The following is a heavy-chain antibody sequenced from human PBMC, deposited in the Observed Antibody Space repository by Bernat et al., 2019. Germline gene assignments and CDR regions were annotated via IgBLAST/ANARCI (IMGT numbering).Heavy chain of an antibody. D-gene: IGHD1-26*01. Sequence: EVHLVESGGGLVKPGGSLRLSCAASGFIFSNFSMNWVRQAPGKGLEWVSSISPGSSYIYYADSVKGRFTISRDNAKNSLYLQMSSLRAEDTAVYFCAKDAATNGFDYWGQGTLVTVSS. CDR1: GFIFSNFS. J-gene: IGHJ4*02. CDR2: ISPGSSYI. V-gene: IGHV3-21*01. CDR3: AKDAATNGFDY.